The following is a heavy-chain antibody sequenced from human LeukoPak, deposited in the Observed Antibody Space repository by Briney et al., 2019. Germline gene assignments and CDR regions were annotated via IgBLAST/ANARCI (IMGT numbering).Heavy chain of an antibody. CDR3: ANLPAVSFYGGLYYFDY. Sequence: GGSLRLSCAASGFSFSSYAMSWVRQAPGKGLEWVSAISGSGGSTYYADSVTGRFTISRDNSKNTLYLQMNSLRAEYTAVYYCANLPAVSFYGGLYYFDYWGQGTLVTVSS. D-gene: IGHD4-17*01. CDR2: ISGSGGST. J-gene: IGHJ4*02. V-gene: IGHV3-23*01. CDR1: GFSFSSYA.